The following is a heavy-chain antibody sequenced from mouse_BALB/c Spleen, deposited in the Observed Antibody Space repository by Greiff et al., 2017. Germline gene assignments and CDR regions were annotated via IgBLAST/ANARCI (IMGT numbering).Heavy chain of an antibody. D-gene: IGHD6-1*01. CDR3: ARSRYNGPHWYFDV. CDR2: IDPANGNT. V-gene: IGHV14-3*02. J-gene: IGHJ1*01. CDR1: GFNIKDTY. Sequence: VQLQQSGAELVKPGASVKLSCTASGFNIKDTYMHWVKQRPEQGLEWIGRIDPANGNTKYDPKFQGKATITADTSSNTAYLQLSSLTSEDTAVYYCARSRYNGPHWYFDVWGAGTTVTVSS.